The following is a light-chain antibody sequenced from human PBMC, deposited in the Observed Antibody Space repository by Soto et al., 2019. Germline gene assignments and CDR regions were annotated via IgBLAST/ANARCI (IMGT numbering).Light chain of an antibody. CDR1: QAPGGF. CDR3: LQYDSYPYS. CDR2: DAS. Sequence: DIQVTQSPSTLSASVGDRVTITCRAIQAPGGFLAWFQQKPGKAPKLIIYDASNLQTGVPRRFSGSQTGTEFTLTISGLQPDDYASYFCLQYDSYPYSFGQGTKVEIK. V-gene: IGKV1-5*01. J-gene: IGKJ2*01.